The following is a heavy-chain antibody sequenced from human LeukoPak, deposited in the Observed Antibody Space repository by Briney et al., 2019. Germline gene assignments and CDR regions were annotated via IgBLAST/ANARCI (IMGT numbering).Heavy chain of an antibody. CDR3: AKEGRDGFNYDY. Sequence: GGSLRLSCAASGFSFSSYGMHWVRQAPGKGLEWVATISYDGSNKYYADSVKGRFTVSRDNSKNTLYLQMNSLRAEDTAVYYCAKEGRDGFNYDYWGQGTLVTVSS. CDR2: ISYDGSNK. V-gene: IGHV3-30*18. J-gene: IGHJ4*02. CDR1: GFSFSSYG. D-gene: IGHD5-24*01.